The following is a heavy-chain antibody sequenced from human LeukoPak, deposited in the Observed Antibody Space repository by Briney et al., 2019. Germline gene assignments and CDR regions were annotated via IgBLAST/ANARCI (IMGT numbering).Heavy chain of an antibody. Sequence: GSLRLSCAASGFTFSSYAMSWVRQAPGKGLEWVSAISGSGGSTYYADSVKGRFTISRDNSKNTLYLQMNSLRAEDTAVYYYAKEVTMVRGVMMAYFDYWGQGTLVTVSS. CDR1: GFTFSSYA. CDR2: ISGSGGST. CDR3: AKEVTMVRGVMMAYFDY. J-gene: IGHJ4*02. V-gene: IGHV3-23*01. D-gene: IGHD3-10*01.